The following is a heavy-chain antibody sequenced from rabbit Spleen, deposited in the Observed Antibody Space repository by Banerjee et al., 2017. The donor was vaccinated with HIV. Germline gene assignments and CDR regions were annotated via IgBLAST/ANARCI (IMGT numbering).Heavy chain of an antibody. CDR1: GFSFSSGLP. Sequence: QEHLEESGGGLVKPGASLTLTCKASGFSFSSGLPVCWVRQAPGKGLEWVACAVAGSSDNTYSATWAKGRFTISKTSSTTVTLQMTSLTAADTATYFCARDTGSSFSTYGMDLWGPGTLVTVS. D-gene: IGHD8-1*01. CDR3: ARDTGSSFSTYGMDL. J-gene: IGHJ6*01. CDR2: AVAGSSDNT. V-gene: IGHV1S45*01.